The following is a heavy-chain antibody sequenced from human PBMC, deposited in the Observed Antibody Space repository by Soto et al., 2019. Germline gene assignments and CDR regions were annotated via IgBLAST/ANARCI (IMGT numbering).Heavy chain of an antibody. CDR1: GGTFSSYA. J-gene: IGHJ6*02. D-gene: IGHD6-13*01. Sequence: QVQLVQSGAEVKKPGSSVKVSCKASGGTFSSYAISWVRQAPGQGREWMGGIIPIFGTANYAQKFQGRVTITADESTSTAYMELSSLRSEDTAVYYCARDPVAAAGESYYYYGMDVWGQGTTVTVSS. CDR3: ARDPVAAAGESYYYYGMDV. V-gene: IGHV1-69*12. CDR2: IIPIFGTA.